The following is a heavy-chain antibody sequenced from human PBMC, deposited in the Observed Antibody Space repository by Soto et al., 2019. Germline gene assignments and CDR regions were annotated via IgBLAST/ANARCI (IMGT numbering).Heavy chain of an antibody. CDR1: GGTFSSYS. V-gene: IGHV1-69*13. J-gene: IGHJ4*02. CDR3: ARAASIAARLVDY. D-gene: IGHD6-6*01. Sequence: ASVKVSCKASGGTFSSYSISWVRQAPGQGLEWMGGIIPIFGTANYAQKFQGRVTITADESTSTAYMELSSLRSEDTAVYYCARAASIAARLVDYWGQGTLVTVSS. CDR2: IIPIFGTA.